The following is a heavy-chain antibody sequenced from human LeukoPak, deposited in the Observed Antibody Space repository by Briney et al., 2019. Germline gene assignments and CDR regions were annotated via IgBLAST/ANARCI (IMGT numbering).Heavy chain of an antibody. Sequence: SESLSLTCTVSGGSISSGDYYWSWIRQPPGKGLEWIGYIYYSGNTYYNPSLKSRVSISVDTSKNQFSLKLSSVTAADTAVYYCARVRVRGVMVDYWGQGTLVTVSS. D-gene: IGHD3-10*01. J-gene: IGHJ4*02. CDR2: IYYSGNT. CDR1: GGSISSGDYY. CDR3: ARVRVRGVMVDY. V-gene: IGHV4-30-4*01.